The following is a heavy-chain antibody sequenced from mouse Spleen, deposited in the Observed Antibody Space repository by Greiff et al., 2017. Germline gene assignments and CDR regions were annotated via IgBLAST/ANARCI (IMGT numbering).Heavy chain of an antibody. CDR1: GFTFSSYA. CDR2: ISSGGSYT. Sequence: EVMLVESGGGLVKPGGSLKLSCAASGFTFSSYAMSWVRQTPEKRLEWVATISSGGSYTYYPDSVKGRFTISRDNAKNTLYLQMSSLRSEDTAMYYCAREAYGNSHFDYWGQGTTLTVSS. J-gene: IGHJ2*01. D-gene: IGHD2-10*02. CDR3: AREAYGNSHFDY. V-gene: IGHV5-9-1*01.